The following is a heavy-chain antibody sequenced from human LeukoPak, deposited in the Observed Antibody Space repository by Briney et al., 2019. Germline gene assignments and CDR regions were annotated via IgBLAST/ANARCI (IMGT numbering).Heavy chain of an antibody. D-gene: IGHD3-22*01. V-gene: IGHV4-59*01. J-gene: IGHJ5*02. Sequence: SETLSLTCTVSGGSISSYYWSWIRQPPGKGLEWIGYIYYSGSTNYNPSLKSRVTISVDTSKKQFSLRLSSVTAADTAVYYCARSNPYDSSGYLNWFDPWGQGTLVTVSS. CDR2: IYYSGST. CDR1: GGSISSYY. CDR3: ARSNPYDSSGYLNWFDP.